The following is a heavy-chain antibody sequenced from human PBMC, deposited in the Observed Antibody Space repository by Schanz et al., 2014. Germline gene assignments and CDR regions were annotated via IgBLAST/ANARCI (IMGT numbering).Heavy chain of an antibody. V-gene: IGHV3-23*04. Sequence: EVQLVESGGDLVQPGGSLSLSCAASGFTFSYYGMTWVRQAPGKGLEWVSTIGGSGGTTYYADSVRGRFTISRDNSKNTLFLQMNSLRAEDTAVYYCAKSSPYYGSGSFPSNAYGMDVWGQGTAVTVSS. D-gene: IGHD3-10*01. CDR3: AKSSPYYGSGSFPSNAYGMDV. CDR1: GFTFSYYG. J-gene: IGHJ6*02. CDR2: IGGSGGTT.